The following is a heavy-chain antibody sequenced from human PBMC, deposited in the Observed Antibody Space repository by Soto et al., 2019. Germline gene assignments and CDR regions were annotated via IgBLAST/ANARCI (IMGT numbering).Heavy chain of an antibody. CDR3: ASWAGGRDY. CDR1: GFTFSSYS. Sequence: VGSLRLSCAASGFTFSSYSMNWVRQAPGKGLEWVSSISSSSSYIYYADSVKGRFTISRDNAKNSLYLQMNSLRAEDTAVYYCASWAGGRDYWGQGTLVTVSS. D-gene: IGHD2-15*01. V-gene: IGHV3-21*01. CDR2: ISSSSSYI. J-gene: IGHJ4*02.